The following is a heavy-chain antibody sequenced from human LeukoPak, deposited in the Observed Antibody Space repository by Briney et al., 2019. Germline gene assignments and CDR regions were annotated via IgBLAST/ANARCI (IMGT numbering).Heavy chain of an antibody. V-gene: IGHV3-21*01. CDR2: ISSSSSYI. D-gene: IGHD3-3*01. Sequence: PGGSLRLSCAASGFTFSSYSMNWVRQAPGKGLEWVSSISSSSSYIYYADSVKGRFTISRDNAKNSLYLQMNSLRAEDTAVYYCARAGGDYDFWSGYYYYYYMDVWGKGTTVTVSS. CDR3: ARAGGDYDFWSGYYYYYYMDV. J-gene: IGHJ6*03. CDR1: GFTFSSYS.